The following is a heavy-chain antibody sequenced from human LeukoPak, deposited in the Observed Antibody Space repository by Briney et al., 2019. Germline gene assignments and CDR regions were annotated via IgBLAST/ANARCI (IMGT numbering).Heavy chain of an antibody. Sequence: GGSLRLSCAASGFSFSDYSMHWVRQAPGKGLAWVALIAYDGDNKYYADAVKGRFTISRDNSKNTLFLQMSSLRAEDTAVHYCARGGQYDTSGYYPIDYWGQGTLVTVSS. D-gene: IGHD3-22*01. CDR3: ARGGQYDTSGYYPIDY. V-gene: IGHV3-30*04. J-gene: IGHJ4*02. CDR1: GFSFSDYS. CDR2: IAYDGDNK.